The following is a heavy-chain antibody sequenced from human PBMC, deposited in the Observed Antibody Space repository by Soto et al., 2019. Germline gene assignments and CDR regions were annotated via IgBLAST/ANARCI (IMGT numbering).Heavy chain of an antibody. CDR3: ARDTGPVFDGSGYYQRGLIS. CDR2: ISAHNGDT. Sequence: ASVKVSCKASGYTFTSYGISWVRQAPGQGLEWVGWISAHNGDTRYAQNLQGRITMTTDTFTNTAYMELTSLTSDDTAVYYCARDTGPVFDGSGYYQRGLISWGQGTLVTVSS. D-gene: IGHD3-22*01. J-gene: IGHJ4*02. CDR1: GYTFTSYG. V-gene: IGHV1-18*01.